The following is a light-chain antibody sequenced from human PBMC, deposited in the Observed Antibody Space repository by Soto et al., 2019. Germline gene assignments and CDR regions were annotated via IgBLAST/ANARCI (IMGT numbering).Light chain of an antibody. CDR1: SSDVGSYNL. CDR2: EGT. CDR3: YSYAGENLYV. Sequence: QSALTQPASVSASPGQSITIPCTGTSSDVGSYNLVSWFQQHPGKVPKLLIYEGTKRPSGLSDRCSGSKSGTTASLTISGLQAEDEAHYYCYSYAGENLYVFGTGTKVTVL. V-gene: IGLV2-23*01. J-gene: IGLJ1*01.